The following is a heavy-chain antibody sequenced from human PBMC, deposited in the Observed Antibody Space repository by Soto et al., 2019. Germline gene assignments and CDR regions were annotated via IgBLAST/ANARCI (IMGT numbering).Heavy chain of an antibody. D-gene: IGHD2-21*02. CDR3: ARSHGTTVVTRD. V-gene: IGHV4-39*01. CDR2: IYYSGST. CDR1: GGSISSSSYY. Sequence: QLQLQESGPGLVKPSETLSLTCTVSGGSISSSSYYWGWIRQPPGKGLEWIGSIYYSGSTYYNPSLKRRVAISVDTSKSRFSLKLSSVTAADTAVYYCARSHGTTVVTRDWGQGTLVTVSS. J-gene: IGHJ4*02.